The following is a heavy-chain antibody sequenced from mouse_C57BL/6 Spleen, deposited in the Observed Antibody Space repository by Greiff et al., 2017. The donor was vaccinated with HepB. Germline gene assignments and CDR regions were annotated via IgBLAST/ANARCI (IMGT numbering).Heavy chain of an antibody. D-gene: IGHD2-4*01. CDR3: ARLLFYYDYGGYFDV. V-gene: IGHV1-50*01. J-gene: IGHJ1*03. CDR1: GYTFTSYW. CDR2: IDPSDSYT. Sequence: QVQLKQPGAELVKPGASVKLSCKASGYTFTSYWMQWVKQRPGQGLEWIGEIDPSDSYTNYNQKFKGKATLTVDTSSSTAYMQLSSLTSEDSAVYYCARLLFYYDYGGYFDVWGTGTTVTVSS.